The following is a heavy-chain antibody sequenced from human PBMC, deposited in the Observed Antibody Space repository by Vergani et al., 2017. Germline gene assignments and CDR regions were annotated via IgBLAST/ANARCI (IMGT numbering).Heavy chain of an antibody. J-gene: IGHJ4*02. Sequence: EVQLVESGGGLVKPGGSLRLSCAASGFTFSSYSMNWVRQAPGKGLEWVSSISSSSSYIYYADSVKGRFTISRDNAKNSLYLQMNSLRAEDTAVYYCEAGGYSSSWYDAGNCDYWGQGTLVTVSS. CDR1: GFTFSSYS. CDR3: EAGGYSSSWYDAGNCDY. D-gene: IGHD6-13*01. CDR2: ISSSSSYI. V-gene: IGHV3-21*01.